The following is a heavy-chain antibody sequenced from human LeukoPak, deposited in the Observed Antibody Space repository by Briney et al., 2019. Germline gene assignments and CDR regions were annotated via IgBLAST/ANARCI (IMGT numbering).Heavy chain of an antibody. D-gene: IGHD6-19*01. V-gene: IGHV3-30-3*01. CDR2: ISYDGSNK. Sequence: GGSLRLSCVASGFTFSSYAMSWVRQAPGKGLEWVAVISYDGSNKYYADSVKGRFTISRDNSKNTLYLQMNSLRAEDTAVYYCARGYSSGWYDYWGQGTLVTVSS. CDR3: ARGYSSGWYDY. CDR1: GFTFSSYA. J-gene: IGHJ4*02.